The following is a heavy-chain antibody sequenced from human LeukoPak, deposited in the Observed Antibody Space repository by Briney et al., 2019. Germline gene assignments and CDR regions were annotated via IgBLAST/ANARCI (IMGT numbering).Heavy chain of an antibody. CDR3: ARANYYYDSSGYYYYYYYMDV. V-gene: IGHV1-8*03. CDR2: MNPNSGNT. Sequence: ASVKVSCKASGYTFTSYDINWVRQATGQGLEWMGWMNPNSGNTGYAQKFQGRVTITRNTSISTAYMGLSSLRSEDTAVYYYARANYYYDSSGYYYYYYYMDVWGKGTTVTVSS. D-gene: IGHD3-22*01. J-gene: IGHJ6*03. CDR1: GYTFTSYD.